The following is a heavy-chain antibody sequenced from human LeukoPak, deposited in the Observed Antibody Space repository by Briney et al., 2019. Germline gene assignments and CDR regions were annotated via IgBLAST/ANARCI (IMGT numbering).Heavy chain of an antibody. CDR2: ISGSGGST. D-gene: IGHD3-3*01. Sequence: GGSLRLSCAASGFTFSSYAMSWVRQAPGKGLEWVSAISGSGGSTYYADSVKGRFTISRDNSKNTLYLQMNSLRAEDTAVYYCAKGGSVTNFGVVIRSTKMKNYYYGMDVWGQGTTVTVSS. V-gene: IGHV3-23*01. CDR1: GFTFSSYA. J-gene: IGHJ6*02. CDR3: AKGGSVTNFGVVIRSTKMKNYYYGMDV.